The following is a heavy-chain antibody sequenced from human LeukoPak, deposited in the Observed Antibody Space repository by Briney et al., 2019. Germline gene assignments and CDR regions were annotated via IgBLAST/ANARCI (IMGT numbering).Heavy chain of an antibody. CDR1: GFTFSSYW. CDR2: IKQDGSEK. V-gene: IGHV3-7*01. CDR3: ARVKYCSGWYGFDP. D-gene: IGHD6-19*01. Sequence: GGSLRLSCAASGFTFSSYWMSWVRQAPGKGLEWVANIKQDGSEKYYVDSVKGRFTISRDNAKNSLYLQMNSLRAEDTAVYYCARVKYCSGWYGFDPWCQGTLVTVSS. J-gene: IGHJ5*02.